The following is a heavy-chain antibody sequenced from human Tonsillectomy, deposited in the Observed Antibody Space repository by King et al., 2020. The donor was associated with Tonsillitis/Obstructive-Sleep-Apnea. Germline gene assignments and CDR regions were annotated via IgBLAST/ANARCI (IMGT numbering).Heavy chain of an antibody. V-gene: IGHV4-39*01. CDR2: IYYSGST. CDR1: GGSISSSPSY. Sequence: QLQESGPGLVKPSETLSLTCTVSGGSISSSPSYWGWIRQPPGKGLECIGTIYYSGSTYYHPSLKSRVTISVDTSKNQFSLKLRSVTAADTAVYYCARHLVEILSPADYWGQGTLVTVSS. CDR3: ARHLVEILSPADY. J-gene: IGHJ4*02. D-gene: IGHD3-3*01.